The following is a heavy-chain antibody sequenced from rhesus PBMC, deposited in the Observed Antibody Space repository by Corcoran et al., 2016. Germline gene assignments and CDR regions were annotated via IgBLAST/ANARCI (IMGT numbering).Heavy chain of an antibody. CDR2: IYGSSTST. CDR1: GGSISDSFR. CDR3: ARGQYLDWLLWGY. D-gene: IGHD3-3*01. Sequence: QVQLQESGPGVVKPSETLSLTCAVSGGSISDSFRWRWSRQPPGKGLEWIGYIYGSSTSTNYNPSLKSRVTISKDTSKNQFSLKLSSVTAADTAVYYCARGQYLDWLLWGYWGQGVLVTVSS. V-gene: IGHV4S10*01. J-gene: IGHJ4*01.